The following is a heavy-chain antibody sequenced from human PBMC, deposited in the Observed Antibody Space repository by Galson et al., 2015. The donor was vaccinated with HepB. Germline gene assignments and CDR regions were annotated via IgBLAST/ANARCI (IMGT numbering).Heavy chain of an antibody. CDR2: ISGSGGGT. D-gene: IGHD2-2*01. CDR1: GFTFSSYA. CDR3: GSGSTYPLDY. V-gene: IGHV3-23*01. J-gene: IGHJ4*02. Sequence: SLRLSCAASGFTFSSYAMSWVRQAPGKGLEWVSAISGSGGGTFYAESVTGRFTISRDNSKNTLSLQMNSLRVEDTAVYFCGSGSTYPLDYWGQGTLVTVSS.